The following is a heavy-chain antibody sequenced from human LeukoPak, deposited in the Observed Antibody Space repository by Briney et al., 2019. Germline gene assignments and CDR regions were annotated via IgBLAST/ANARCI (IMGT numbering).Heavy chain of an antibody. J-gene: IGHJ5*02. CDR3: AKVVSGWFDP. D-gene: IGHD6-19*01. CDR2: IYHNGGT. Sequence: SETLSLTCTVSGGSIINYYWTWIRQPPGKGLEWIGSIYHNGGTNYNPSLESRVTMSVDTSNNQFFLKMTSVTAADTAVYYCAKVVSGWFDPWGQGTLVTVSS. V-gene: IGHV4-59*01. CDR1: GGSIINYY.